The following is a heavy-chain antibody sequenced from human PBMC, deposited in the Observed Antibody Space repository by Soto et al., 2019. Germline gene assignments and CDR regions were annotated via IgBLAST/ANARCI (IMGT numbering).Heavy chain of an antibody. V-gene: IGHV5-51*01. CDR1: GYSFTNYW. CDR2: IYPGDSDT. Sequence: LGESLKISCKGSGYSFTNYWIGWVRQMPGKGLEWMGIIYPGDSDTRYSPSFQGQVTISADKSISTAYLQWSSLKASDTAMYYCARQNQEGYYYYGIDVWGQGTTVTVSS. CDR3: ARQNQEGYYYYGIDV. J-gene: IGHJ6*02.